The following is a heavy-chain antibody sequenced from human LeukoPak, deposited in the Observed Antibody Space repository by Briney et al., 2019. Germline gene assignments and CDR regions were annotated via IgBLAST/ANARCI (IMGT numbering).Heavy chain of an antibody. J-gene: IGHJ4*02. Sequence: GGSLRLSCAASEFTFSYYNLNWVRQAPGKGLEWFSSITSTGSYTFYADSVKGRFTISRDNAKNSLYLQMNSLRAEDTAVYYCARDSTYYYDSSGYYGHWGQGTLVTVSS. CDR2: ITSTGSYT. V-gene: IGHV3-21*01. D-gene: IGHD3-22*01. CDR3: ARDSTYYYDSSGYYGH. CDR1: EFTFSYYN.